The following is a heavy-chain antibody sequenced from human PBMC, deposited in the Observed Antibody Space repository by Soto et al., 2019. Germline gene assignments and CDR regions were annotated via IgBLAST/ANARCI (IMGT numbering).Heavy chain of an antibody. D-gene: IGHD3-10*01. CDR1: GASVSSGSYY. Sequence: SLTCTVSGASVSSGSYYWSWLRQPPGKGLEWIGYIYNSGRTNCNPSLKSRVTISVDTSKNHFSLRMSSVTAADTAVYYCARGSDSGSYYLDYWGLGTLVTVSS. J-gene: IGHJ4*02. CDR2: IYNSGRT. V-gene: IGHV4-61*03. CDR3: ARGSDSGSYYLDY.